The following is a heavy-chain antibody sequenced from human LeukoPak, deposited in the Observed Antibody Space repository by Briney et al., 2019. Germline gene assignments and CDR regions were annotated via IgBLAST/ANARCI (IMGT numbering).Heavy chain of an antibody. D-gene: IGHD1-1*01. V-gene: IGHV3-23*01. CDR1: GFTFSSYA. CDR2: ISGSGGST. CDR3: GKSTRTFSFVDSFDY. Sequence: PGGSLRLSCAASGFTFSSYAMSWVRQAPGKGLEWVSTISGSGGSTYYADSVKGRFTISRDNSKNTLYLQMNSLRAEDTAVSYFGKSTRTFSFVDSFDYWGQRTNGPVS. J-gene: IGHJ3*01.